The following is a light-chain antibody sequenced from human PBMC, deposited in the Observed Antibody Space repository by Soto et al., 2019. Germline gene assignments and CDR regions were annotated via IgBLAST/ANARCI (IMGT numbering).Light chain of an antibody. CDR1: QSVSSSS. CDR3: QRYGSSPLIT. CDR2: GTS. V-gene: IGKV3-20*01. Sequence: EIVLTQSPGILSLSPGERATLSCRASQSVSSSSLAWYQQRPGQAPRLLIYGTSSRATGIPDRFSGSGSGTDFTLTISRLEPEDFAVYFCQRYGSSPLITFGQGTRLEIK. J-gene: IGKJ5*01.